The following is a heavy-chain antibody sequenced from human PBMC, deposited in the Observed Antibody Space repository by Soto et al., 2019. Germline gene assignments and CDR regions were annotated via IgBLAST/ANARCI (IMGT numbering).Heavy chain of an antibody. V-gene: IGHV1-18*01. CDR3: ARGGYYDSSGSRNYHYYGMNV. Sequence: ASVKVSCKASGYRFTSYGISWVRQAPGQGLEWLGWISAYDDNTKYAQTLQVRISMSTDTSTNTAYKELRSPRSDDTAMFFCARGGYYDSSGSRNYHYYGMNVWGQGTTVTVS. J-gene: IGHJ6*02. D-gene: IGHD3-22*01. CDR2: ISAYDDNT. CDR1: GYRFTSYG.